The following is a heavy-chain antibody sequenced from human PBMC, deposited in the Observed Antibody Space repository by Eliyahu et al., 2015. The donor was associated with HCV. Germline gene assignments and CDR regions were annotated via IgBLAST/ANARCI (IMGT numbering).Heavy chain of an antibody. Sequence: QVQLVQSGAEVKKPGASVKVSCKASGYTFTGYYMXWVRXAPGQGLXXMGXINPNSGGTNYAQKFQGRVTMTRDTSISTAYMELSRLRSDDTAVYYCARDREGGSGWFGELSLKDYYYYGMDVWGQGTTVTVSS. CDR2: INPNSGGT. CDR1: GYTFTGYY. V-gene: IGHV1-2*02. CDR3: ARDREGGSGWFGELSLKDYYYYGMDV. D-gene: IGHD3-10*01. J-gene: IGHJ6*02.